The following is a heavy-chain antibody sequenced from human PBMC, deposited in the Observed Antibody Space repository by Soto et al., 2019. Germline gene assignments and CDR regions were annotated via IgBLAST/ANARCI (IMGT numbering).Heavy chain of an antibody. CDR3: ARDPFGGYAFDI. V-gene: IGHV3-33*01. CDR1: GFTFSSYG. Sequence: QVQLVESGGGVVQPGRSLRLSCAASGFTFSSYGMHWVRQAPGKGLEWVAVIWYDGSNKYYADSVKGRFTISRDNSKNTLYLQMNSLRAEDTAVYYCARDPFGGYAFDIWGQGTMATVSS. D-gene: IGHD3-10*01. J-gene: IGHJ3*02. CDR2: IWYDGSNK.